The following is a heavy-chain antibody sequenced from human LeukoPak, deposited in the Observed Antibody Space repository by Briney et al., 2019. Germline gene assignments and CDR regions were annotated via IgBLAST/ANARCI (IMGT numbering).Heavy chain of an antibody. CDR3: ARTGSSGTTPYL. J-gene: IGHJ5*02. D-gene: IGHD3-22*01. CDR1: GGSISSYY. Sequence: SETLSLTCTVSGGSISSYYWSWIRQPPGKGLEWIGYIYYSGSTNYNPSLKSRVTISVDTSKNQFSLKLSSVTAADTAVYYCARTGSSGTTPYLWGQGTLVTVSS. CDR2: IYYSGST. V-gene: IGHV4-59*08.